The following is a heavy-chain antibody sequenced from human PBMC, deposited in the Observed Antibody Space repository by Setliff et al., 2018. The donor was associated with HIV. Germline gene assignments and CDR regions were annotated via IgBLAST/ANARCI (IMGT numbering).Heavy chain of an antibody. CDR2: IIPILGIA. V-gene: IGHV1-69*10. J-gene: IGHJ6*03. CDR3: ASARTQVQGVKSLDYMDV. Sequence: GASVKVSCKASGGTFSSYAISWVRQAPGQGLEWMGGIIPILGIANYAQKFQGRVTITTDDSTSTAYLVLSSLISDDTAVYYCASARTQVQGVKSLDYMDVWGKGTTVTVSS. D-gene: IGHD3-10*01. CDR1: GGTFSSYA.